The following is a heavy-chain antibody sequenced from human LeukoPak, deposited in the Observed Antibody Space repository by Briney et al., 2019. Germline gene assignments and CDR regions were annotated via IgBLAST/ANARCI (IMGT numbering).Heavy chain of an antibody. CDR2: INHSGSP. CDR3: ARGDFWSGFRRGWFDP. Sequence: SETLSLTCAVYGGSFSGYYWNWIRHPPGKGLEWIGEINHSGSPNDNPPLKSRIITSVDTSKNQFSLKLSSVTAADTAIYYCARGDFWSGFRRGWFDPWGQGTLVTVSS. CDR1: GGSFSGYY. V-gene: IGHV4-34*01. D-gene: IGHD3-3*01. J-gene: IGHJ5*02.